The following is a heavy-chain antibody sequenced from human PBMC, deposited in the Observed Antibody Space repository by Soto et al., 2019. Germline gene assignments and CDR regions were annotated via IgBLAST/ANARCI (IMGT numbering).Heavy chain of an antibody. CDR2: IYYSGST. CDR1: GGSISSYY. J-gene: IGHJ3*02. Sequence: SETLSLTCTVSGGSISSYYWSWIRQPPGKGLEWIGYIYYSGSTNYNPSLKSRFTISVDTSKNQFSLKLSSVTAADTAVYYCARLDTAMDHDAFDIWGQGTMVTVSS. V-gene: IGHV4-59*01. D-gene: IGHD5-18*01. CDR3: ARLDTAMDHDAFDI.